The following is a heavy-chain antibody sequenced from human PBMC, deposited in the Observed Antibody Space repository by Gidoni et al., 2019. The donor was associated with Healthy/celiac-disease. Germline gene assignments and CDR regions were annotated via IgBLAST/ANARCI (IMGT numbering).Heavy chain of an antibody. CDR1: GFPFSSYA. V-gene: IGHV3-23*01. Sequence: EVQLLESGGGLVQPGGSLSLSCAASGFPFSSYAMSWVRQAPGKGLEWVSASSGSGGSTYYADSVKGRFTISRDNSKNTLYLQMNSLRAEDTAVYYCAKGTRESHPRIAAANFEGNNWGQGTLVTVSS. D-gene: IGHD6-13*01. CDR2: SSGSGGST. J-gene: IGHJ4*02. CDR3: AKGTRESHPRIAAANFEGNN.